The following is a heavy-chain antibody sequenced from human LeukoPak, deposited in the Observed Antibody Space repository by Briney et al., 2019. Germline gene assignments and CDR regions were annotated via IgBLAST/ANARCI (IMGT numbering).Heavy chain of an antibody. CDR3: ARAGDSSGYCDS. V-gene: IGHV4-34*01. CDR2: INHSGST. Sequence: SETLSLTCAVYGGPFRGYYWSWIRQPPGKGLEWIGEINHSGSTNYSPSLKSRVTISVDTSKNQFSLKLSSVTAADTAVYYCARAGDSSGYCDSWGEGTLVTVS. D-gene: IGHD3-22*01. CDR1: GGPFRGYY. J-gene: IGHJ4*02.